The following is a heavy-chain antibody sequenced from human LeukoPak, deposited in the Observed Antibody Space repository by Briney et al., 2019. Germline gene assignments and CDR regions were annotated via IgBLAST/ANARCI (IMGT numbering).Heavy chain of an antibody. D-gene: IGHD1-1*01. CDR1: GYTFTSYY. CDR2: INPSGGST. CDR3: ARSRGWNDDGPYAFDI. V-gene: IGHV1-46*01. J-gene: IGHJ3*02. Sequence: ASVKVSCKASGYTFTSYYMHWVRQAPGQGLEWMGIINPSGGSTSYAQKFQGRVTMTRDTSTSTVYMELSSLRSEDTAVYYCARSRGWNDDGPYAFDIWGQGTMVTVSS.